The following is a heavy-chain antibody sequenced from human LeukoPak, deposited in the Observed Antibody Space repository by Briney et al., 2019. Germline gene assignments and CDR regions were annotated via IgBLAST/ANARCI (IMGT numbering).Heavy chain of an antibody. Sequence: GGSLRLSCAASGFTFSSYAMHWVRQAPGKGLEWVAVISYDGSNKYYADSVKGRFTISRDNSKNTLYLQMNSLRAEDTAVYYCARDGDLSPFDYWGQGTLVTVSS. CDR3: ARDGDLSPFDY. D-gene: IGHD3-16*01. J-gene: IGHJ4*02. CDR2: ISYDGSNK. CDR1: GFTFSSYA. V-gene: IGHV3-30-3*01.